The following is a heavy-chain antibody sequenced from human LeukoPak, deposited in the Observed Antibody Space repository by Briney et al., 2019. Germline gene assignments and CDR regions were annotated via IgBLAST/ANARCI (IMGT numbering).Heavy chain of an antibody. D-gene: IGHD6-13*01. CDR3: ARAGMAAAGNESSQH. J-gene: IGHJ1*01. CDR2: ISAYNGNT. V-gene: IGHV1-18*04. Sequence: ASAKVSCKASGYTFTSYGISWVRQAPGQGLEWMGWISAYNGNTNYAQKLQGRVTMTTDTSTSTAYMELRSLRSDDTAVYYCARAGMAAAGNESSQHGAQGPLVPVSS. CDR1: GYTFTSYG.